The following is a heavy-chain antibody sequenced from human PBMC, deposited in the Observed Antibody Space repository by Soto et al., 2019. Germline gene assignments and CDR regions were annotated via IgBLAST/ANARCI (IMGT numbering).Heavy chain of an antibody. D-gene: IGHD2-15*01. J-gene: IGHJ5*02. CDR3: ARGRRDIVVVVAAAPSCFDP. CDR2: INNSGST. Sequence: QVQLQQWGAGLLKPSETLSLTCAVYGGSFSGYYWSWIRQHPGKGLEWLGEINNSGSTNYNLSLRSRVTISVDTSKNQFSLKLSSVTAAATAVYYCARGRRDIVVVVAAAPSCFDPWGQGTLVTVSS. V-gene: IGHV4-34*01. CDR1: GGSFSGYY.